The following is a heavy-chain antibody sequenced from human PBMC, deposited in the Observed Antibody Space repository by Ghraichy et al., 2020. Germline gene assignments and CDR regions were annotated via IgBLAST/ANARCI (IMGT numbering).Heavy chain of an antibody. D-gene: IGHD3-22*01. CDR3: ARGLGSSGYYSYFDY. CDR2: INHSGST. CDR1: GGSFSGYY. Sequence: SETLSLTCAVYGGSFSGYYWSWIRQPPGKGLEWIVEINHSGSTNYNPSLKSRVTISVDTSKNQFSLKLSSVTAADTAVYYCARGLGSSGYYSYFDYWGQGTLVTVSS. V-gene: IGHV4-34*01. J-gene: IGHJ4*02.